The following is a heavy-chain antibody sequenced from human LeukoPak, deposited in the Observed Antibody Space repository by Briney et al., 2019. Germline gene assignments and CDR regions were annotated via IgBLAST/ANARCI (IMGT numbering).Heavy chain of an antibody. CDR1: GFTFTDST. V-gene: IGHV3-73*01. Sequence: PGGSLKLSCVASGFTFTDSTVHWVRQASGKGLEWLGFIRSKANSYATGYSASVKGRFTVSRDDSKKTAYLQMNSLRPEDTAVYYCSLRIATRHPGFDPWGQGTLVTVSS. CDR2: IRSKANSYAT. J-gene: IGHJ5*02. CDR3: SLRIATRHPGFDP. D-gene: IGHD6-6*01.